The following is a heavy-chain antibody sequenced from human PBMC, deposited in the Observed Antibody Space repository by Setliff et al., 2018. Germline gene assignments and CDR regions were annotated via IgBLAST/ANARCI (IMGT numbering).Heavy chain of an antibody. CDR2: IYPGDSDT. D-gene: IGHD2-15*01. V-gene: IGHV5-51*01. J-gene: IGHJ3*02. Sequence: GESLKLSCKGSGYSFTSYWIGWVRQMPGKGLEWMGIIYPGDSDTRYSPSFQGQVTISADKSISTAYLQWSSLKASDTAMYYCATLSSRYRSGGSCYLGAFDIWGEGTMVTVSS. CDR3: ATLSSRYRSGGSCYLGAFDI. CDR1: GYSFTSYW.